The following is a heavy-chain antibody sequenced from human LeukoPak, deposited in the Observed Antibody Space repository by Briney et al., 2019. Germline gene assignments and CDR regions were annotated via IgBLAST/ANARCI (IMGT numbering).Heavy chain of an antibody. CDR2: ISSTYGTT. J-gene: IGHJ4*02. CDR3: AREENIVVVVAAISFDY. D-gene: IGHD2-15*01. Sequence: GGSLRLSCAASGFTFSSYAMSCVRQAPGKGLEWVSAISSTYGTTYYADSVKVRFTISRDNSKNTLYLQMNSLRAEDTAIYYCAREENIVVVVAAISFDYWGQGTLVTVSS. V-gene: IGHV3-23*01. CDR1: GFTFSSYA.